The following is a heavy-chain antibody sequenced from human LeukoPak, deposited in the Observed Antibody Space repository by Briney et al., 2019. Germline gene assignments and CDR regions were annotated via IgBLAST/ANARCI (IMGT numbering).Heavy chain of an antibody. Sequence: GGSLRLSCAASGFTFSSYGMHWVRQAPGKGLEWVAVISFDGNNKYYADSVKGRFTISRDNSKNTLYLQMISLRAEDTAVYYCARDRGTKYYFDYWGQGTLVTVSS. J-gene: IGHJ4*02. D-gene: IGHD1-1*01. CDR1: GFTFSSYG. V-gene: IGHV3-30*03. CDR2: ISFDGNNK. CDR3: ARDRGTKYYFDY.